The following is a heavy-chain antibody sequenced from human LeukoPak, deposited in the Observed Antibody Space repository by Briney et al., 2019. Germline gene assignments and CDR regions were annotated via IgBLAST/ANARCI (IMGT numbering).Heavy chain of an antibody. V-gene: IGHV4-59*01. CDR1: GGSISSYY. J-gene: IGHJ4*02. CDR2: IYYSGST. CDR3: ARDQRRDYFDY. D-gene: IGHD5-24*01. Sequence: SETLSLTCTGSGGSISSYYWSWIRQPPGKGLEWIGYIYYSGSTNYNPSLKSRVTISVDTSKNQFSLKLSSVTAADTAVYYCARDQRRDYFDYWGQGTLVTVSS.